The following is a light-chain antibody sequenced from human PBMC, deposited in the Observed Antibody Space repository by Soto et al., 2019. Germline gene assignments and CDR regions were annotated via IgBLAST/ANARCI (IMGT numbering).Light chain of an antibody. CDR1: ETVRSN. Sequence: EIVMTQSPSTLSVSPWERSTLSFRASETVRSNLAWYQQKPGQAPRLLIYAASTRATGIPARFIGNGSGTEFTLTISSLQSEDFAVYYCQQYNNWWTFGQGTKVDIK. CDR3: QQYNNWWT. J-gene: IGKJ1*01. V-gene: IGKV3D-15*01. CDR2: AAS.